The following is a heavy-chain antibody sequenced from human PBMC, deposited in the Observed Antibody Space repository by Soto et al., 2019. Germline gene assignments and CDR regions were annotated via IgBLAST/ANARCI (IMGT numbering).Heavy chain of an antibody. Sequence: EVQLLESGGGLVQPGGSLRLSCAASGFTFSDYFMNWVRQAPGKGLEWVSGINKDGGTTQNADFVRGRFTISRDNSKNTLYLHINSVRAEDTALYYCAKDLHWYGMDVWGQGTTVTVS. CDR2: INKDGGTT. CDR1: GFTFSDYF. J-gene: IGHJ6*02. D-gene: IGHD1-20*01. CDR3: AKDLHWYGMDV. V-gene: IGHV3-23*01.